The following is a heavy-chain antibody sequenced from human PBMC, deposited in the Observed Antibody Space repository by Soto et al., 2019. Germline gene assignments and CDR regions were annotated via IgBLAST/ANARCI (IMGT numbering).Heavy chain of an antibody. J-gene: IGHJ2*01. CDR3: ARDDYNWGYFDL. V-gene: IGHV3-7*01. CDR1: GFTFSSHW. CDR2: IKHDGSET. Sequence: EVQLVESGGGLVQPGGSLRLSCAASGFTFSSHWMSWVRQAPGKGLEWVANIKHDGSETYYVDSVKGRFTISRDNAKNSLYLQMHSLRAEDTAVYYCARDDYNWGYFDLWGRGTLVTVSS. D-gene: IGHD4-4*01.